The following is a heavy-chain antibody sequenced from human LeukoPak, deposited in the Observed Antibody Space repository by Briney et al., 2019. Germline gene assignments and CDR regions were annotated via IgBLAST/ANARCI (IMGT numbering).Heavy chain of an antibody. CDR3: ARGNPSGDSGRYYSHSDFDY. CDR2: VYYTGST. D-gene: IGHD3-10*01. Sequence: KPSETLSLTCTVSGRSISSYYWTWIRQTPGKGLEWIGYVYYTGSTNYNPSLRSRVTISLVTSKNQFSLRLSSVTAADTAVYYCARGNPSGDSGRYYSHSDFDYWGLGTLVTVSS. CDR1: GRSISSYY. J-gene: IGHJ4*02. V-gene: IGHV4-59*01.